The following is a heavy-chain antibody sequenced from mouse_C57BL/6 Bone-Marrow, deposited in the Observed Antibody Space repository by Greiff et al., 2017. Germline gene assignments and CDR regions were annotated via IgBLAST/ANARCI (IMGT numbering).Heavy chain of an antibody. D-gene: IGHD1-1*01. J-gene: IGHJ4*01. V-gene: IGHV1-66*01. Sequence: VQLQQSGPELVKPGASVKISCKASGYSFTSYYIHWVKQRPGQGLEWIGWIYPGSGNTKYNEKFKGKATLTADTSSSTAYMQLSSLTSEDSAVYYCARWIHYYGSSYAMDYWGQGTSVTVSS. CDR2: IYPGSGNT. CDR1: GYSFTSYY. CDR3: ARWIHYYGSSYAMDY.